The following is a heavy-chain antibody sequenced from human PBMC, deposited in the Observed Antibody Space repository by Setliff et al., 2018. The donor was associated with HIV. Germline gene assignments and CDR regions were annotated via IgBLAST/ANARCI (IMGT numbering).Heavy chain of an antibody. Sequence: SETLSLTCAVSGDSISISSSFWGWIRQPPGKGLEWIGEINHSGSTNYNPSLKSRVTTSVDTSKNQFSLKLSFVTAADTAVYYCARGWFGGYYFDYWGQGTLVTVSS. CDR3: ARGWFGGYYFDY. CDR2: INHSGST. CDR1: GDSISISSSF. D-gene: IGHD3-10*01. V-gene: IGHV4-39*07. J-gene: IGHJ4*02.